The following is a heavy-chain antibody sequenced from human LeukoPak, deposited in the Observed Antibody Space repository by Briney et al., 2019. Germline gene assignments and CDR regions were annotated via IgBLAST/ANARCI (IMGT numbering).Heavy chain of an antibody. Sequence: PGGSLRLSCAASGFTFSSYWMSWVRQAPGKGLEWVANIKQDGSEKYYVDSVKGRFTISRDNARNSLYLQMNSLRAEDTAVYYCARDGQEWELLRYYYYGMDVWGQGTTVTVSS. CDR1: GFTFSSYW. J-gene: IGHJ6*02. V-gene: IGHV3-7*01. D-gene: IGHD1-26*01. CDR3: ARDGQEWELLRYYYYGMDV. CDR2: IKQDGSEK.